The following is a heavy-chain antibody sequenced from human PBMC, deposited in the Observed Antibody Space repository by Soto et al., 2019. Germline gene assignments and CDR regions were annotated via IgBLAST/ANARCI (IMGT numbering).Heavy chain of an antibody. Sequence: ASVKVCCKSSGYMFVTYGINWVRQAPGQGLEWMGWISAYNGNTKYAQNLQGRVTMTTDASTSTAYMEMRSLRSDDTAVYYCARDLDGSGSYYTDYWGPGTLVTVS. CDR1: GYMFVTYG. CDR3: ARDLDGSGSYYTDY. D-gene: IGHD3-10*01. V-gene: IGHV1-18*01. J-gene: IGHJ4*02. CDR2: ISAYNGNT.